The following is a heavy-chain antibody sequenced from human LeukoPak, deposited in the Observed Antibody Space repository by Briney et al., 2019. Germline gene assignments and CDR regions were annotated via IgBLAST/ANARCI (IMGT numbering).Heavy chain of an antibody. CDR3: ARDYNWGSDAFDL. D-gene: IGHD1-1*01. CDR1: GFTFRSYW. CDR2: INTDGSNT. V-gene: IGHV3-74*01. Sequence: GGSLRLSCAASGFTFRSYWMHWVRHAPGKGLMWVSHINTDGSNTNYADFAKGRFTISRYNAKNTLYLQMNSLRAEDTASYYCARDYNWGSDAFDLWGQGTMVIVST. J-gene: IGHJ3*01.